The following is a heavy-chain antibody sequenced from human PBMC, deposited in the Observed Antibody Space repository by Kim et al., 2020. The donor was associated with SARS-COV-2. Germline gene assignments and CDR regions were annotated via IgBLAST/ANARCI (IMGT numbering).Heavy chain of an antibody. V-gene: IGHV1-18*04. CDR1: GYTFTSYG. J-gene: IGHJ3*02. D-gene: IGHD6-19*01. CDR2: ISAYNGNT. Sequence: ASVKVSCKASGYTFTSYGISWVRQAPGQGLEWMGWISAYNGNTNYAQKLQGRVTMTTDTSTSTAYMELRSLRSDDTAVYYCARDQGFQWLVPGGAFDIWGQGTMVTVSS. CDR3: ARDQGFQWLVPGGAFDI.